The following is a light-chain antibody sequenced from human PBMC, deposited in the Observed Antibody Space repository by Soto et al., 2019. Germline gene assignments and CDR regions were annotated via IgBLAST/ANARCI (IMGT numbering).Light chain of an antibody. CDR3: GTWDSSLSAVV. CDR2: DKN. Sequence: QSVLTQPPSVSAAPGQKVTISCSGSSSNIGNHYVSWYQQLPGTAPKLLIYDKNERPSGIPDRFSGSKSGTSATLGITGLQTGDEADYYCGTWDSSLSAVVFGGGTKLTVL. CDR1: SSNIGNHY. J-gene: IGLJ2*01. V-gene: IGLV1-51*01.